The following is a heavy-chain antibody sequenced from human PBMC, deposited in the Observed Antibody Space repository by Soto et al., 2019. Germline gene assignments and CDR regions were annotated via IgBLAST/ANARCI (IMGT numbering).Heavy chain of an antibody. Sequence: TLSLTCTVSGGSISSYYWSWIRQPPGKGLEWIGYIYYSGSTNYNPSLKSRVTISVDTSKNQFSLKLSSVTAADTAVYYCAREGGSYSNYFDYWGQGTLVTVSS. D-gene: IGHD1-26*01. CDR3: AREGGSYSNYFDY. CDR2: IYYSGST. V-gene: IGHV4-59*01. CDR1: GGSISSYY. J-gene: IGHJ4*02.